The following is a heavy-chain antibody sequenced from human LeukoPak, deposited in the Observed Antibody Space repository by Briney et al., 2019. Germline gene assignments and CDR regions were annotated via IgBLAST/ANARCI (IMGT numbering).Heavy chain of an antibody. CDR1: GFTFSDYY. CDR3: ARSEDMVRGVIHYYYYGMEV. CDR2: ISSSGSTI. V-gene: IGHV3-11*01. D-gene: IGHD3-10*01. J-gene: IGHJ6*02. Sequence: PGGSLRLSCAASGFTFSDYYMSWIRQAPGKGLEWVSYISSSGSTIYYADSVKGRFTISRDNAKNSLYLQMNSLRAEDTAVYYCARSEDMVRGVIHYYYYGMEVWGQGPTVTVSS.